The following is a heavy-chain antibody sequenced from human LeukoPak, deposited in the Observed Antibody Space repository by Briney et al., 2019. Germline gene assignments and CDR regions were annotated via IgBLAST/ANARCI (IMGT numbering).Heavy chain of an antibody. Sequence: PSGTLSLTCTVSGGSVSSGSYYWSWIRQPPGKGLEWIGYIYYSGSTNYNPSLKSRVTISVDTSKNQFSLKLSSVTAADTAVYYCARIRYCSSTSCYAGKYFDYWGQGTLVTVSS. D-gene: IGHD2-2*01. CDR1: GGSVSSGSYY. CDR3: ARIRYCSSTSCYAGKYFDY. J-gene: IGHJ4*02. V-gene: IGHV4-61*01. CDR2: IYYSGST.